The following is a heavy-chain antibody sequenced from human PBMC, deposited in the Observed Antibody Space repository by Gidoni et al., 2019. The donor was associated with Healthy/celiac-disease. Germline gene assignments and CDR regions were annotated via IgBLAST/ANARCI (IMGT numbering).Heavy chain of an antibody. CDR3: AKDPGVATSGAFDY. V-gene: IGHV3-30*18. CDR1: GFTFRSYG. D-gene: IGHD5-12*01. Sequence: QVQLVESGGGVVQPGRSLRLSCAASGFTFRSYGMHWVRQAPGKGLEWVAVISYDGSNKYYADSVKGRFTISRDNSKNTLYLQMNSLRAEDTAVYYCAKDPGVATSGAFDYWGQGTLVTVSS. J-gene: IGHJ4*02. CDR2: ISYDGSNK.